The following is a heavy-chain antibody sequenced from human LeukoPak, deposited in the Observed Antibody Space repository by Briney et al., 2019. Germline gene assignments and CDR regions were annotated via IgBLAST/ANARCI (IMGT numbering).Heavy chain of an antibody. V-gene: IGHV4-39*01. CDR1: GGSISSSSYY. CDR2: IYYSRST. Sequence: SETLSLTCTVSGGSISSSSYYWGWIRQPPGKGLEWIGSIYYSRSTYYNPSLKSRVTMSVDTSKNQFSLKLSSVTAADTAVYYCARRANWFDPWGQGTLVTVSS. CDR3: ARRANWFDP. J-gene: IGHJ5*02.